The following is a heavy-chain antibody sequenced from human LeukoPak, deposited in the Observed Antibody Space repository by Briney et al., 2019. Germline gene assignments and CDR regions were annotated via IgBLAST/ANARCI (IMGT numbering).Heavy chain of an antibody. D-gene: IGHD3-22*01. CDR2: IYYSGST. V-gene: IGHV4-39*01. J-gene: IGHJ6*03. CDR1: GGSISSSSYY. CDR3: ARPHYDSSGYYGYYYYYMDV. Sequence: SETLSLTCTVSGGSISSSSYYWGWIRQPPGKGLEWIGSIYYSGSTYYNPSLKSRVTISVDTSKNQFSLRLSSVTAADTAVYYCARPHYDSSGYYGYYYYYMDVWGKGTTVTVSS.